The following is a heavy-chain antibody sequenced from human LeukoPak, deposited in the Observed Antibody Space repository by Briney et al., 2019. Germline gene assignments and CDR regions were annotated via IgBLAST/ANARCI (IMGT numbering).Heavy chain of an antibody. V-gene: IGHV3-53*01. CDR2: IYRGGSK. CDR1: GYTVSSNY. CDR3: ARIFYYCSGNNWFDP. J-gene: IGHJ5*02. Sequence: GGSLRLPCAASGYTVSSNYMSWVRQAPGMGLEWVSDIYRGGSKDYRDSVKGRFTISRDNSKNTLYLQMNSLRAEDTAIYYCARIFYYCSGNNWFDPWGQGTLVTVSS. D-gene: IGHD3-10*01.